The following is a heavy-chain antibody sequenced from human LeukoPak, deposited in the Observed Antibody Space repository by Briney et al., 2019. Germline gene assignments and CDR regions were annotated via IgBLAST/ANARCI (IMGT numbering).Heavy chain of an antibody. Sequence: SETLSLTCTVCGGSIGGDYWSWIRQPPGKGLEWIGYIYHTGSANYKPSLKSRVAISVDTSKNQFSLRLSSVTASDTAIYYCARQTCGGSACPYWYFDLWGRGSLVTVSS. D-gene: IGHD2-15*01. V-gene: IGHV4-59*08. CDR2: IYHTGSA. CDR3: ARQTCGGSACPYWYFDL. CDR1: GGSIGGDY. J-gene: IGHJ2*01.